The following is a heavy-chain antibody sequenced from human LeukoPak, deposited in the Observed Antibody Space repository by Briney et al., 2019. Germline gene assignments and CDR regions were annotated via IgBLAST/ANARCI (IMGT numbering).Heavy chain of an antibody. D-gene: IGHD1-26*01. CDR3: ASHSPLLGAFDI. CDR1: GYTLTGYY. V-gene: IGHV1-2*02. J-gene: IGHJ3*02. CDR2: INPNSGGT. Sequence: ASVKVSCKASGYTLTGYYMHWVRQAPGQGLEWMGWINPNSGGTNYAQKFQGRVTMTRDTSISTAYMELSRLRSDDTAVYYCASHSPLLGAFDIWGQGTMVTVSS.